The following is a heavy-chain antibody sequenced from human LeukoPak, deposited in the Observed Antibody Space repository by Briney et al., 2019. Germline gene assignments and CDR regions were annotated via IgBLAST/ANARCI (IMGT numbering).Heavy chain of an antibody. CDR3: ARRPGN. J-gene: IGHJ4*02. Sequence: GGSLRLSCVASGFAVGSNYMSWVRQAPGKGLEWVSLIYSGGAIRYADSVKGRFTISRDSSKNTLFLQMNDLTVEDTARYYCARRPGNWGQGILVTISS. V-gene: IGHV3-53*01. D-gene: IGHD1-14*01. CDR2: IYSGGAI. CDR1: GFAVGSNY.